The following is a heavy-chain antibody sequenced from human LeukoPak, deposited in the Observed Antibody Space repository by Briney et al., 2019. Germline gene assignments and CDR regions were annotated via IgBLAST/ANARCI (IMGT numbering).Heavy chain of an antibody. V-gene: IGHV3-48*01. CDR2: ISSSSSNT. CDR1: GFTFSIYS. D-gene: IGHD2-15*01. J-gene: IGHJ4*02. Sequence: TGGSLRLSCAASGFTFSIYSMSWVRQAPGKGLEWVAYISSSSSNTYYADSVKGRFTISRDNAKNSLYLQMNSLRAEDTALYYCARVNRMVPGYCSGGTCPGDYWGQGTLVTVSS. CDR3: ARVNRMVPGYCSGGTCPGDY.